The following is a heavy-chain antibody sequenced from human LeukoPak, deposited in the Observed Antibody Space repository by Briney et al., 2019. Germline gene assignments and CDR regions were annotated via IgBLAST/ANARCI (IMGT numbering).Heavy chain of an antibody. J-gene: IGHJ4*02. CDR1: GFTFSNHP. V-gene: IGHV3-64*04. CDR3: ARVLGNWGRYFDY. D-gene: IGHD7-27*01. CDR2: ISPRGDGT. Sequence: GGSLRLSCAASGFTFSNHPMHWVRQTPGKRLEYVSAISPRGDGTWYADSVKGRFTISRDNAKNSLYLQMNSLRAEDTAVYYCARVLGNWGRYFDYWGQGTLVTVSS.